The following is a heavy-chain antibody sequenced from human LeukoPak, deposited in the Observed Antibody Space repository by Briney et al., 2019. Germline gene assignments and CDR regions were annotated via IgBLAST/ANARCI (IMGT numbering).Heavy chain of an antibody. CDR3: ARHLVGEFAFDI. J-gene: IGHJ3*02. Sequence: PSETLSLTCTVSGGSISSSSYYWGWIRQPPGKGLEWIGSIYYSGSTYYNPSLKSRVTISVDTSKNQFSLKLSSVTAADTAVYYCARHLVGEFAFDIWGQGTMVTVSS. D-gene: IGHD1-26*01. V-gene: IGHV4-39*01. CDR2: IYYSGST. CDR1: GGSISSSSYY.